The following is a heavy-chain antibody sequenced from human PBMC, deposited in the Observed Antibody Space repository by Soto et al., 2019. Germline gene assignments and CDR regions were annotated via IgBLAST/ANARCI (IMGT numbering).Heavy chain of an antibody. V-gene: IGHV1-18*01. CDR3: ARDGTTGTTGVVENDAFDI. J-gene: IGHJ3*02. Sequence: GASVKVSCKASGYTFTSYGISWVRQAPGQGLEWMGWISAYNGHTNYAQKLQGRVTMTTDTSTSTAYMELRSLRSDDTAVYYCARDGTTGTTGVVENDAFDIWGQGXMVTV. CDR2: ISAYNGHT. D-gene: IGHD1-1*01. CDR1: GYTFTSYG.